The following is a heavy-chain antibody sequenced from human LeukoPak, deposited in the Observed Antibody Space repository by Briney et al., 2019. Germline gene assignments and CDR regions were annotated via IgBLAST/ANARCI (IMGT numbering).Heavy chain of an antibody. V-gene: IGHV3-7*01. CDR3: AKLSDSSGYYYILDY. CDR2: IKQDGTVK. J-gene: IGHJ4*02. D-gene: IGHD3-22*01. CDR1: GFTFSSYW. Sequence: GGSLRLSCAASGFTFSSYWMNWVRQAPGKGLEWVANIKQDGTVKYYVDSVKGRFTISRDNAKNSLYLQMDSLRAEDTAVYYCAKLSDSSGYYYILDYWGQGTLVTVSS.